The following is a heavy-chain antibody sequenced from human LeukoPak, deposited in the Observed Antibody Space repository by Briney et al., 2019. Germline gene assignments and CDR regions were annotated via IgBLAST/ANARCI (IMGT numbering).Heavy chain of an antibody. V-gene: IGHV3-53*01. D-gene: IGHD3-10*01. CDR1: GFTVSSNY. CDR2: IYSGGST. Sequence: PGGSLRLSCAASGFTVSSNYMSWVRQAPGKGLEWVSVIYSGGSTFYADSVTGRFTISRDNSKNTLYLQMNSLRAEDTAVYYCAREVVRGVIDYWGQGTLVTVSS. CDR3: AREVVRGVIDY. J-gene: IGHJ4*02.